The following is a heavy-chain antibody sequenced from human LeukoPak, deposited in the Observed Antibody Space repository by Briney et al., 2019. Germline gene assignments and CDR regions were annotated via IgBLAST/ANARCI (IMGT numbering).Heavy chain of an antibody. CDR3: GRDLSYGSIEC. Sequence: GRSLRLSCATSGFTFSIYGMHWVRQAPGKGLEWVSAIQSDGSKQYFADSVKGRFSISRDDSKNTLYLQMNGPRAEDTAVYYCGRDLSYGSIECWGQGTPVTVSS. V-gene: IGHV3-33*01. CDR1: GFTFSIYG. J-gene: IGHJ4*02. CDR2: IQSDGSKQ. D-gene: IGHD5-18*01.